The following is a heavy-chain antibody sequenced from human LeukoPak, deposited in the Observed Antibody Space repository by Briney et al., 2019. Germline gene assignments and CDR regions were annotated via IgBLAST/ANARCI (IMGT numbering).Heavy chain of an antibody. Sequence: SETLSLTCTVSGGSISSSNYYWGWIRQPPGKGLEWIGSIFYSGSTYYNPSLKSRVTISVDTSKNQFSLKLSSVTAADTALYYCARRDNSYNYYDTRGYYDYWGQGTLVTVSS. CDR1: GGSISSSNYY. CDR3: ARRDNSYNYYDTRGYYDY. J-gene: IGHJ4*02. D-gene: IGHD3-22*01. V-gene: IGHV4-39*01. CDR2: IFYSGST.